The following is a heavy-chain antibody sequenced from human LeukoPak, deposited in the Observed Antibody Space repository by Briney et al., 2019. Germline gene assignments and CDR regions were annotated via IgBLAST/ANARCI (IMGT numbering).Heavy chain of an antibody. CDR2: INPSGGST. CDR3: ARIPIAAAGSPNYYYYGMNV. Sequence: ASVKVSCKASGYTFTSYYMHWVRQAPGQGLEWMGIINPSGGSTSYAQKFQGRVTTTRDTSTSTVYMELSSLRSEDTAVYYCARIPIAAAGSPNYYYYGMNVWGQGTTVTASS. J-gene: IGHJ6*02. CDR1: GYTFTSYY. V-gene: IGHV1-46*01. D-gene: IGHD6-13*01.